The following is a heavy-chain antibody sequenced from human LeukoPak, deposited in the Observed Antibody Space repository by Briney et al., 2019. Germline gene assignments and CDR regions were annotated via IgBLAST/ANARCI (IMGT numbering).Heavy chain of an antibody. CDR2: ISYDGSNK. Sequence: GGSLRLSCTVSGFTFGDYAINWVRQAPGKGLEWVAGISYDGSNKYYADSVKGRFTISRDNSKNTLYLQMNCLRAEDTAVYYCARGGGQWLVRDYYFDYWGQGTLVTVSS. V-gene: IGHV3-30*04. J-gene: IGHJ4*02. CDR1: GFTFGDYA. CDR3: ARGGGQWLVRDYYFDY. D-gene: IGHD6-19*01.